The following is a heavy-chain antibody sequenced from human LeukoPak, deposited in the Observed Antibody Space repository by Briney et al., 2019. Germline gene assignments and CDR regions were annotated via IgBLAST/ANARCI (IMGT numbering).Heavy chain of an antibody. J-gene: IGHJ6*03. CDR3: AKDVKPTMKFYYMDV. Sequence: PGGSLRLSCAASGFTFSSYWMSWLRQAPRKGLEWVTNIKQDGTEKYYVDSVKGRFTISRDNAKNSLYLEMNSLKAEDMPLYYCAKDVKPTMKFYYMDVGGKGTRVTVFS. V-gene: IGHV3-7*01. CDR2: IKQDGTEK. CDR1: GFTFSSYW. D-gene: IGHD1-14*01.